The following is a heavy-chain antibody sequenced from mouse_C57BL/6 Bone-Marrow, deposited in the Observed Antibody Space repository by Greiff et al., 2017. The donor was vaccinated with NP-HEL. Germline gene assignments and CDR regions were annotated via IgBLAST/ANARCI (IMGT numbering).Heavy chain of an antibody. Sequence: VQLQQPGAELVKPGASVKLSCKASGYTFTSYWMHWVKQRPGQGLEWIGMIHPNSGSTNYNEKFKSKATLTVDKSSSTAYMQLSSLTSEDSAVYYCASIYYYGSVDYWGQGTTLTVSS. CDR3: ASIYYYGSVDY. V-gene: IGHV1-64*01. CDR2: IHPNSGST. J-gene: IGHJ2*01. CDR1: GYTFTSYW. D-gene: IGHD1-1*01.